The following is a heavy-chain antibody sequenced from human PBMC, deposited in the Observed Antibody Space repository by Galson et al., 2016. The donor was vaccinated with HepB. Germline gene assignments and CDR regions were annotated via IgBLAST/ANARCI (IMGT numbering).Heavy chain of an antibody. D-gene: IGHD2-8*01. Sequence: SLRLSCAASRFTLNKYNMNWVRQAPGKGLEWVSSISSSSNFIYYADSVKGRFTISRDNARDSLYLQMSSLRVEDTAIYYCAADIRRLMRFDSWGQGTLVTVSS. CDR3: AADIRRLMRFDS. J-gene: IGHJ4*02. V-gene: IGHV3-21*01. CDR2: ISSSSNFI. CDR1: RFTLNKYN.